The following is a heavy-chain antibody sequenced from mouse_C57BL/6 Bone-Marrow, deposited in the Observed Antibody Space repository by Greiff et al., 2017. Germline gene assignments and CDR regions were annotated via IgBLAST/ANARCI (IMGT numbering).Heavy chain of an antibody. CDR3: ARNSPYYDGSSHDY. J-gene: IGHJ2*01. CDR1: GFNIKDYY. D-gene: IGHD1-1*01. Sequence: VQLKESGAELVKPGASVKLSCTASGFNIKDYYMHWVQQRTEQGLEWIGRIDPEDGETTYASKFQGKATITADTSSNTAYLQLSRLTSEDTAVYYCARNSPYYDGSSHDYWGKGTTLTVSA. CDR2: IDPEDGET. V-gene: IGHV14-2*01.